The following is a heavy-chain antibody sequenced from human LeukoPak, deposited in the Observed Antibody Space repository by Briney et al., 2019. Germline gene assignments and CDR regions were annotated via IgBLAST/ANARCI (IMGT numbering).Heavy chain of an antibody. CDR1: GGSISSGNW. D-gene: IGHD2/OR15-2a*01. CDR3: ARGGPQSMGFFDY. V-gene: IGHV4-4*02. Sequence: SGTLSLTCAVSGGSISSGNWWSWVRQPPGKGLEWIGEIYHSGSTNYNPSLKSRVTISVDTSKNQFSLKLSSVTAADTAVFHCARGGPQSMGFFDYWGQGTLVTVSS. J-gene: IGHJ4*02. CDR2: IYHSGST.